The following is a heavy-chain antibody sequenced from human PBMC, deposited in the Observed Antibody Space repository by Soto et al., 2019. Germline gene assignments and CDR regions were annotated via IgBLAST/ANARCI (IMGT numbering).Heavy chain of an antibody. CDR1: GYTFTRYA. D-gene: IGHD4-17*01. CDR2: INAGNGNT. V-gene: IGHV1-3*01. CDR3: ARTVGYYYGMDV. Sequence: ASVKGSCKASGYTFTRYAVRWVRQAPGQRLEWMGWINAGNGNTKYSQKFQGRVTITRDTSASTAYMELSSLRSEDTAVYYCARTVGYYYGMDVWGQGTTVTVSS. J-gene: IGHJ6*02.